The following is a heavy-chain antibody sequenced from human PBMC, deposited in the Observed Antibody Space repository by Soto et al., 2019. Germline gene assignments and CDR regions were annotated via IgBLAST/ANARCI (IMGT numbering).Heavy chain of an antibody. J-gene: IGHJ3*02. D-gene: IGHD1-26*01. CDR3: AADHPRIVGATTSAFDI. CDR1: GFTFTSSA. V-gene: IGHV1-58*02. Sequence: ASVKVSCKASGFTFTSSAMQWVRQARGQRLERIGWIVVGSGNTNYAQKFQERVTITRDMSTSTAYIELSSLRSEDTAVYYCAADHPRIVGATTSAFDIWGQGTMVTVSS. CDR2: IVVGSGNT.